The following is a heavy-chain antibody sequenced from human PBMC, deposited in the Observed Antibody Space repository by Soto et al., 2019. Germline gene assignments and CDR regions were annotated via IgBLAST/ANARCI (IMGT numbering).Heavy chain of an antibody. CDR1: GFTFTNYA. CDR2: IGGSDGRT. J-gene: IGHJ4*02. Sequence: EVQLLESGGGLVQPGGSLRLSCAASGFTFTNYAMRWVRQAPGKGLEWISTIGGSDGRTYYADSVKGRFTISKDNSKNTLYLQMNNRRAEDTAIYYCARRGSDYSYFDYWGQGTLVTVSS. V-gene: IGHV3-23*01. D-gene: IGHD3-16*01. CDR3: ARRGSDYSYFDY.